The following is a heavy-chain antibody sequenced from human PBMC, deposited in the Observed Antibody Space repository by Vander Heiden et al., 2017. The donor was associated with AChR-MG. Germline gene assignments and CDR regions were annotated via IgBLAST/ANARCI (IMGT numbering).Heavy chain of an antibody. CDR1: GFTFSSYA. CDR2: ISYDGSNK. J-gene: IGHJ3*02. CDR3: APPPVDAADI. Sequence: QVQLVESGGGVVQPGRSLRLSCAASGFTFSSYAMHWVRQAPGKGLEWVAVISYDGSNKYYADSVKCRFTISRDNSKNTLYLQMNSLRAEDTAVYYCAPPPVDAADIWGQGTMVTVSS. D-gene: IGHD6-25*01. V-gene: IGHV3-30-3*01.